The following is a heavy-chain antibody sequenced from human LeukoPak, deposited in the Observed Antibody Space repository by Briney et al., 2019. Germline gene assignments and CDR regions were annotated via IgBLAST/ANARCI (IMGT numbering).Heavy chain of an antibody. J-gene: IGHJ4*02. CDR3: ARDGQYYDILTGYYNVIGFDY. CDR1: GFTFSSYS. Sequence: GGSLRLSCAASGFTFSSYSMNWVRQAPGKGLEWVSSISSSSSYIYYADSVKGRFTISRDNAKNSLYLQMNSLRAEDTAVYYCARDGQYYDILTGYYNVIGFDYWGQETLVTVSS. V-gene: IGHV3-21*01. D-gene: IGHD3-9*01. CDR2: ISSSSSYI.